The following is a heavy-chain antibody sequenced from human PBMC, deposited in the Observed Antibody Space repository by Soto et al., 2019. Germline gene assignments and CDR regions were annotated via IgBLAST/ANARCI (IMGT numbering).Heavy chain of an antibody. CDR3: ARDLAAGDY. Sequence: QVQLVQSGAEVKKPGASVKLSCKASGYTFINYYIHWVRQAPGQGLEWMGIFNPTSGSTNYAQKFQGRVTLTMDTSTRTVYMELSSLRFVDTAVYYCARDLAAGDYWGQGTVVTVSS. CDR1: GYTFINYY. D-gene: IGHD6-13*01. CDR2: FNPTSGST. J-gene: IGHJ4*02. V-gene: IGHV1-46*01.